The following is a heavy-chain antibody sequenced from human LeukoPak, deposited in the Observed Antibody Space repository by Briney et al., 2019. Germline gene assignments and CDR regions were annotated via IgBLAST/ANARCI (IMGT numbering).Heavy chain of an antibody. CDR2: IYPGDSDT. V-gene: IGHV5-51*01. CDR1: GYSFTSYW. D-gene: IGHD6-19*01. CDR3: ARLYPYSSGGDAFDI. Sequence: GESLKISFKGSGYSFTSYWIGWVRQMPGKGLEWMGIIYPGDSDTRYSPSFQGQVTISADKSISTAYLQWSSLKASDTAMYYCARLYPYSSGGDAFDIWGQGTMVTVSS. J-gene: IGHJ3*02.